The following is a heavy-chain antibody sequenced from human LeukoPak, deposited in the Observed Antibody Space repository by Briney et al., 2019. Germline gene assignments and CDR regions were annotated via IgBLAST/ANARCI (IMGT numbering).Heavy chain of an antibody. V-gene: IGHV1-2*02. Sequence: GASVKVSCKASGYTFTGYYMHWVRQAPGQGLVWMGWINPNSGGTNYAQKFQGRVTMTRDTSISTACMELSRLRSDDTAVYYCARDVGYCSSTSCYNWFDPWGQGTLVTVSS. CDR2: INPNSGGT. CDR3: ARDVGYCSSTSCYNWFDP. CDR1: GYTFTGYY. J-gene: IGHJ5*02. D-gene: IGHD2-2*03.